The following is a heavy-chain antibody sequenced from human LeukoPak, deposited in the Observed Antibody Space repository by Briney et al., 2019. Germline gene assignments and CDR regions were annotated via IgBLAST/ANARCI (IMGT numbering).Heavy chain of an antibody. CDR1: GFTFSSYA. Sequence: QPGRSLRLSCAASGFTFSSYAMHWVRQAPGKGLEWVAVISYDGSNKYYADSVKGRFTISRDNSKNTLYLQMSSLRAEDTAVYYCARDSGSYPESYFDYWGQGTLVTVSS. CDR2: ISYDGSNK. J-gene: IGHJ4*02. V-gene: IGHV3-30*15. D-gene: IGHD1-26*01. CDR3: ARDSGSYPESYFDY.